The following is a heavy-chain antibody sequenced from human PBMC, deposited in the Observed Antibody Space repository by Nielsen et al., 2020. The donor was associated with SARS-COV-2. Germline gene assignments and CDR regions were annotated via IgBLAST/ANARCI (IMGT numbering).Heavy chain of an antibody. Sequence: SETLSLTCAVSGGSISSSNWWSWVRQPPGKGLEWIGEIYHSGSTNYNPSLKSRVTISVDKSKNQFSLKLSSVTAADTAVYYCGAGDGYNFWAFDIWGQGTMVTVSS. V-gene: IGHV4-4*02. CDR1: GGSISSSNW. J-gene: IGHJ3*02. CDR2: IYHSGST. CDR3: GAGDGYNFWAFDI. D-gene: IGHD5-24*01.